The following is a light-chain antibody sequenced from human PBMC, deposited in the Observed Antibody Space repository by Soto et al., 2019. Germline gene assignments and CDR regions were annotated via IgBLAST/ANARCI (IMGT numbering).Light chain of an antibody. CDR1: QSVSSN. Sequence: EIVMTQSPATLSVSPGERATLSCRASQSVSSNLAWYQQKPGQAPRLLIYGASTRATGIPARFSGSGSGTEFTLTINSLQSEDFAVYYCQQYNNWPPLTFGGGTTVEIK. J-gene: IGKJ4*01. CDR2: GAS. V-gene: IGKV3-15*01. CDR3: QQYNNWPPLT.